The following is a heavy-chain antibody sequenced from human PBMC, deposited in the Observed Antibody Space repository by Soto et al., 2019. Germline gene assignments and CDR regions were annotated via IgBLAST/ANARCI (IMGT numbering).Heavy chain of an antibody. D-gene: IGHD2-15*01. CDR2: IYYSGST. J-gene: IGHJ4*02. CDR3: ARRVGGYCSGGSCTFDY. Sequence: SETLSLTCTVSGGSISSSSYYWGWIRQPPGKGLEWIGSIYYSGSTYYNPSLKSRVTISVDTSKNQFSLKLSSVTAADTAVYYCARRVGGYCSGGSCTFDYWGQGTLVTVSS. CDR1: GGSISSSSYY. V-gene: IGHV4-39*01.